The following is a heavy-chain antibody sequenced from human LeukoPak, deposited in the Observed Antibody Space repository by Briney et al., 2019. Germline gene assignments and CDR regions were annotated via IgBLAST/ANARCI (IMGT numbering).Heavy chain of an antibody. CDR3: ARARDILTGYDQYYFDY. Sequence: ASVKASCKASGGTFSSYAISWVRQAPGQGLEWMGGIIPIFGTANYAQKFQGRVTITTDESTSTAYMELSSLRSEDTAVYYCARARDILTGYDQYYFDYWGQGTLVTVSS. CDR1: GGTFSSYA. J-gene: IGHJ4*02. D-gene: IGHD3-9*01. V-gene: IGHV1-69*05. CDR2: IIPIFGTA.